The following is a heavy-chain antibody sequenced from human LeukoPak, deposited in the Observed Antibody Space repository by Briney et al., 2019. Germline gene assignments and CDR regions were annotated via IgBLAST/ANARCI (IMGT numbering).Heavy chain of an antibody. V-gene: IGHV3-53*04. CDR2: IYSGGST. Sequence: GGSLRLSCAASGFTVSSNYMSWVRQAPGKGLEWVSVIYSGGSTYYADSVKGRFTISRHNSKNTLYLQKNSLRAEDTAVYYCARGDFWSGYYTGLYWGQGTLVTVSS. CDR1: GFTVSSNY. J-gene: IGHJ4*02. CDR3: ARGDFWSGYYTGLY. D-gene: IGHD3-3*01.